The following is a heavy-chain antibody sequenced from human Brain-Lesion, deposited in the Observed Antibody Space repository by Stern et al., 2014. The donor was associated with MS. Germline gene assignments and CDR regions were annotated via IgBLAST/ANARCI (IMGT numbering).Heavy chain of an antibody. J-gene: IGHJ5*02. Sequence: QVQLVESGPGLVKPSQTLSLTCTVSGGSISSSGYYWSWIRQPADKGLEWIGRIHDTGRTYYNPSLKSRVTLSIDHANNPFSLKLPSVTAADTAVYYCATTRWDLFTWNWFDPWGQGTLVTVSS. D-gene: IGHD1-26*01. CDR2: IHDTGRT. CDR1: GGSISSSGYY. V-gene: IGHV4-61*02. CDR3: ATTRWDLFTWNWFDP.